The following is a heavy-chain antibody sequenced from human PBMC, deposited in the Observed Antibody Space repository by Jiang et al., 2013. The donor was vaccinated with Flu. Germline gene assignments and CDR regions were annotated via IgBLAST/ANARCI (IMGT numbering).Heavy chain of an antibody. CDR2: INPTGGNT. J-gene: IGHJ4*02. CDR1: GYTFSNYF. CDR3: GRNLRLTIRGRSRVPPQF. Sequence: GAEVKKPGASVKVACKASGYTFSNYFMHWVRQAPGQGLEWMGLINPTGGNTTYAQKFQGRVTMTRDTSTSTVYMELSSLRSEDTAVYYCGRNLRLTIRGRSRVPPQFWGQGTLVTVST. V-gene: IGHV1-46*01. D-gene: IGHD3-16*01.